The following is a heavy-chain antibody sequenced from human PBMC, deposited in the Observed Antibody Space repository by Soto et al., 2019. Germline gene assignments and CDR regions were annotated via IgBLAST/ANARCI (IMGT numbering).Heavy chain of an antibody. D-gene: IGHD6-19*01. CDR1: GYTFTSYA. CDR2: INAGNGNT. V-gene: IGHV1-3*05. J-gene: IGHJ4*02. Sequence: QVQLVQSGAEEKKPGASVKVSCKASGYTFTSYAMHWVRQAPGQRLEWMGWINAGNGNTKYSQKFQGRGTITRDTSESTAYMALSGLRSEDTAVYYCARAVAVPADFDYWGQGTLVTVSS. CDR3: ARAVAVPADFDY.